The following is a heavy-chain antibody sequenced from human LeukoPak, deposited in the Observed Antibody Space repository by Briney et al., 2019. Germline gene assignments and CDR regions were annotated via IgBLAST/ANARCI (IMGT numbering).Heavy chain of an antibody. Sequence: RPGGSLRLSCAVSGFTFSTYTMNWVRQAPGKGLEWVSSITGSSTYIYYADSVKGRFTISRDNAKNSLYLQMNSLRAEDTAVYYCARDLTVTSTCWFDAWGQGTLATVSS. CDR1: GFTFSTYT. D-gene: IGHD4-11*01. CDR2: ITGSSTYI. V-gene: IGHV3-21*01. J-gene: IGHJ5*02. CDR3: ARDLTVTSTCWFDA.